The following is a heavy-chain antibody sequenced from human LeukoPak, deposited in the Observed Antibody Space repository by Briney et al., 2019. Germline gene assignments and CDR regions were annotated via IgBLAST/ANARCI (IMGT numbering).Heavy chain of an antibody. Sequence: ASVKVSCKASGYTFTCYYMHWVRQAPGQGLEWMGWINPNSGGTNYAQKFQGRVTMTRDTSIGTAYMELSRLRSDDTAVYYCARGGRYYYDSSGEGNFDIWGQGTMVTVSS. CDR2: INPNSGGT. CDR1: GYTFTCYY. V-gene: IGHV1-2*02. D-gene: IGHD3-22*01. CDR3: ARGGRYYYDSSGEGNFDI. J-gene: IGHJ3*02.